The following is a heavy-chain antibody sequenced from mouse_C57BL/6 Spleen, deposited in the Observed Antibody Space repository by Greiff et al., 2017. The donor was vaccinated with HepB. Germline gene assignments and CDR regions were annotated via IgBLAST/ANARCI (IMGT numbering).Heavy chain of an antibody. CDR2: INSNGGST. CDR3: ARMARTIN. Sequence: EVHLVESGGGLVQPGGSLKLSCAASGFTFSSYGMSWVRQTPDKRLELVATINSNGGSTYYPDSVKGRFTISRDNATNTLYLQMSSLKSEDTAMYYCARMARTINWGQGTTLTVAS. V-gene: IGHV5-6-3*01. J-gene: IGHJ2*01. CDR1: GFTFSSYG.